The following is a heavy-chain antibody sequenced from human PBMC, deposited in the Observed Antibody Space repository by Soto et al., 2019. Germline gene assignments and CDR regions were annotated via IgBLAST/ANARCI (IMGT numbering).Heavy chain of an antibody. V-gene: IGHV3-15*01. D-gene: IGHD2-2*01. CDR3: TTERCTGTNCYVKNAFDS. Sequence: GGSLRLSCAASGFTFNDAWMTWVRQAPGRGLEWVGRIKTKTDGGTTDYAAPVKGRFTISRDDSKNTVYLQMNSLKIEDTGVYYCTTERCTGTNCYVKNAFDSWGQGTMVTVSS. CDR2: IKTKTDGGTT. J-gene: IGHJ3*02. CDR1: GFTFNDAW.